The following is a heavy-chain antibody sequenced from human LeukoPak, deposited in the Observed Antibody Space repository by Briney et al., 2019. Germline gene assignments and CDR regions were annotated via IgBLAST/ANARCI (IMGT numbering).Heavy chain of an antibody. D-gene: IGHD3-10*01. CDR3: AKGTMLRGLIILNFYYYMDV. J-gene: IGHJ6*03. V-gene: IGHV3-23*01. CDR2: ISGSGGNT. CDR1: GFTFDDYA. Sequence: GGSLRLSCAASGFTFDDYAMSWVRQAPGKGLEWVSAISGSGGNTYYADSVKGRFTISRDNSKNTLYLQMNSLRAEDTAVYFCAKGTMLRGLIILNFYYYMDVWGKGTTVTVSS.